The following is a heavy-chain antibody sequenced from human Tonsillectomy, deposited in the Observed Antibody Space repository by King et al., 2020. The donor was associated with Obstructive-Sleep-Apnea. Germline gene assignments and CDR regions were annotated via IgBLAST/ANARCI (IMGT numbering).Heavy chain of an antibody. CDR1: GFTFSSYS. J-gene: IGHJ6*02. D-gene: IGHD3-22*01. CDR3: ARDFTDSSGYYYYYGMDV. Sequence: VQLVESGGGLVQPGGSLRLSCAASGFTFSSYSMNWVRQAPGKGLEWGSYISSSSSTIYYADSVKGRFTISRDNAKNSLYLQMNSLRAEDTAVYYCARDFTDSSGYYYYYGMDVWGQGTTVTVSS. V-gene: IGHV3-48*04. CDR2: ISSSSSTI.